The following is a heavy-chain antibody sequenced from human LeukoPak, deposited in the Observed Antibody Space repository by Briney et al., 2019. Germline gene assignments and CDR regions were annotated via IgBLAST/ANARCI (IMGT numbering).Heavy chain of an antibody. CDR1: GFTFSSYS. Sequence: GGSLRLSCAASGFTFSSYSMNWVRQAPGKGLEWVSYISSSSSTIYYADSVKGRFTISRVNAKNSLYLQMNSLRAEDTAVYYCASRFLWFGELLNGGDYWGQGTLVTVSS. V-gene: IGHV3-48*01. CDR3: ASRFLWFGELLNGGDY. J-gene: IGHJ4*02. CDR2: ISSSSSTI. D-gene: IGHD3-10*01.